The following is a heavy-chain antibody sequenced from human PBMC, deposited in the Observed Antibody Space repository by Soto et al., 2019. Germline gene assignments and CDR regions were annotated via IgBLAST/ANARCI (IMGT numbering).Heavy chain of an antibody. D-gene: IGHD6-13*01. CDR1: GGSISSGGYY. Sequence: QVQLQESGPGLVKPSQTLSLTCTVSGGSISSGGYYWNWIRQHPGKGLEWIGYIYYSGSTYYNPSLKSRVTISVDTSKNQFSLKLNSVTAADTAVYYCARSESGYSGSWPFDYWGQGTLVTVSS. CDR3: ARSESGYSGSWPFDY. V-gene: IGHV4-31*03. CDR2: IYYSGST. J-gene: IGHJ4*02.